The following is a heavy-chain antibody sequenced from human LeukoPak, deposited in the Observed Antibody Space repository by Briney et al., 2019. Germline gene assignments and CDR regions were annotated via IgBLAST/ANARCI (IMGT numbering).Heavy chain of an antibody. CDR3: ARGRVVRGVIKNSHDY. CDR1: GGSISSGGYS. V-gene: IGHV4-30-2*01. D-gene: IGHD3-10*01. CDR2: IYHSGST. Sequence: PSQTLSLTCAVSGGSISSGGYSWSWIRQPPGKGLEWIGYIYHSGSTYYNPSLKSRVTISVDTSKNQFSLKLSSVTAADTAVYYCARGRVVRGVIKNSHDYWGQGTLVTVSS. J-gene: IGHJ4*02.